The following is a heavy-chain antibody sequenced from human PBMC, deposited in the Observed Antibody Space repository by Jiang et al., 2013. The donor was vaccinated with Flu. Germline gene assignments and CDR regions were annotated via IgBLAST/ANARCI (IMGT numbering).Heavy chain of an antibody. CDR2: IIPMLGLA. J-gene: IGHJ4*02. V-gene: IGHV1-69*10. D-gene: IGHD2-21*02. CDR3: ASGPVHGDDHTGHHEWGIYFAH. CDR1: TDTFSSYA. Sequence: SGAEVKKPGSSVRVSCKASTDTFSSYAISWVRRAPGQGLEWMGGIIPMLGLANYAQKVQGRVTITADKSTSTIYMELSSLRHDDTAMYYCASGPVHGDDHTGHHEWGIYFAHWGQGTLVTVSS.